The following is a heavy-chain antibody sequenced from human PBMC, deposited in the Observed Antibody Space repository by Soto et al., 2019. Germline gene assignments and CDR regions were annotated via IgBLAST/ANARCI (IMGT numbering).Heavy chain of an antibody. V-gene: IGHV3-23*01. D-gene: IGHD3-16*01. CDR2: IGTHADTT. J-gene: IGHJ3*02. Sequence: EVQLLESGGGLVQPGGSLRLSCAASGFTFSTYALTWVRQAPGKGLEWVSSIGTHADTTYYVDSVKGRFSISRDNSKNPVYLQMSSLSAEDTAVYYCVSPYVEVAVNDAFDIWGRGTMVTVSS. CDR3: VSPYVEVAVNDAFDI. CDR1: GFTFSTYA.